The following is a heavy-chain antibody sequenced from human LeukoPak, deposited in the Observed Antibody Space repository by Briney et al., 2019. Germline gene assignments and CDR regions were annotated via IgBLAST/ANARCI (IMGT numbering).Heavy chain of an antibody. CDR1: GLRFITYW. CDR3: GGFGYEAAVDL. D-gene: IGHD6-13*01. Sequence: GGSLKLSWAPPGLRFITYWLTWVRQAPGKGLEWVANIKPDGSETYYVDSVKGRFTISRDNIKNLLYLQMNSLRGEDAAVYYCGGFGYEAAVDLWGQGTLVTVSS. V-gene: IGHV3-7*01. CDR2: IKPDGSET. J-gene: IGHJ4*02.